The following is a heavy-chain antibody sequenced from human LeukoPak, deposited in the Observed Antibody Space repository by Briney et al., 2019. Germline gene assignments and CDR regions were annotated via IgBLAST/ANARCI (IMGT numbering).Heavy chain of an antibody. V-gene: IGHV4-34*01. D-gene: IGHD6-13*01. Sequence: PSETLSLTCAVYGGSFSGYYWSWIRQPPGKGLEWIGEINHSGSTNYNPSLKSRVTISVDTSKNQFSLKLSSVTAADTAVYYCARGGIAAAGTTSWGQGTLVTVSS. J-gene: IGHJ5*02. CDR2: INHSGST. CDR3: ARGGIAAAGTTS. CDR1: GGSFSGYY.